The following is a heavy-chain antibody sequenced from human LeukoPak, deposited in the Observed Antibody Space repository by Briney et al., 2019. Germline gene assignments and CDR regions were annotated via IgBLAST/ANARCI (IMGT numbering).Heavy chain of an antibody. V-gene: IGHV4-4*07. D-gene: IGHD1-26*01. Sequence: SETLSLTCTVSGDSISSYYWSWLRQPAGKGLEWLGRIYTSGSTNYNPSLKGRVTMSVDTSKNQFSLKLSSVTAADTAVYYCARDKRELRQVGAFDIWGQGTMVTVSS. J-gene: IGHJ3*02. CDR2: IYTSGST. CDR1: GDSISSYY. CDR3: ARDKRELRQVGAFDI.